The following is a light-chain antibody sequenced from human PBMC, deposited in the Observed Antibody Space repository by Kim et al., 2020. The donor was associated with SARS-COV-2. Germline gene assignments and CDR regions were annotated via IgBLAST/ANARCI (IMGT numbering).Light chain of an antibody. CDR1: SIRIDY. CDR3: NSRDSSDNHVV. J-gene: IGLJ2*01. CDR2: GKN. V-gene: IGLV3-19*01. Sequence: ALGQTVRITCQGDSIRIDYASWYQKKPGQAPLLVIYGKNNRPSGIPDRFSGSSSGNTASLTITGAQAEDEADYYCNSRDSSDNHVVFGGGTQLTVL.